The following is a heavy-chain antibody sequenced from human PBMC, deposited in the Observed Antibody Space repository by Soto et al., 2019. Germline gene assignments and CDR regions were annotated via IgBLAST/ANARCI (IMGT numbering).Heavy chain of an antibody. D-gene: IGHD4-17*01. CDR3: ARSSGVATVTKYYFDY. Sequence: PSETLYLTCAFYGGSFSVYYWNWIRQPPGKGLDWIGEINHSGSTNYNPSLKSRVTISVDTSKNQFSLKLSSVTAADTAVYYCARSSGVATVTKYYFDYWGQGTMVTVSS. V-gene: IGHV4-34*01. CDR2: INHSGST. J-gene: IGHJ4*02. CDR1: GGSFSVYY.